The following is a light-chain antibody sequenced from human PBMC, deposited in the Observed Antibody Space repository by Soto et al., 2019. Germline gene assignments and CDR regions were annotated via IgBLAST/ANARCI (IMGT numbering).Light chain of an antibody. J-gene: IGKJ2*01. CDR3: QQSFHTPYT. V-gene: IGKV1-39*01. CDR1: QNINKN. CDR2: EAS. Sequence: IQMTQSPSSLSAFVGDSVTISCRASQNINKNLNWYQQKSGKAPSVLMYEASTLQSGVPSRFSGSGSGTDFTLAITNLQPEDFATYYCQQSFHTPYTFGQGTKLEI.